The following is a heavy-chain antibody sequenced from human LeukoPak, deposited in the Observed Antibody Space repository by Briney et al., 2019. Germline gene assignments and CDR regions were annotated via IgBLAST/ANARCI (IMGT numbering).Heavy chain of an antibody. D-gene: IGHD6-19*01. CDR2: MNPNSGNT. CDR1: GYTLTSYD. V-gene: IGHV1-8*03. Sequence: ASGKVSCKASGYTLTSYDINWVRQATGQGLEWMGWMNPNSGNTGYAQKFQGRVTITRNTSISTAYMELSSLRSEDTAVYYCARGPRYSSGWYDPPLVDYWGQGTLVTVSS. J-gene: IGHJ4*02. CDR3: ARGPRYSSGWYDPPLVDY.